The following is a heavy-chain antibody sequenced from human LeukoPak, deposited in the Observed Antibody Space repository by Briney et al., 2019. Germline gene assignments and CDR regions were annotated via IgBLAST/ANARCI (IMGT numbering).Heavy chain of an antibody. CDR1: GGSFSGYY. CDR2: INHSGST. D-gene: IGHD6-19*01. V-gene: IGHV4-34*01. CDR3: ARGRSSGWTNYFDY. J-gene: IGHJ4*02. Sequence: PSETLSLTCAVYGGSFSGYYWSWIRQPPGKGLEWLGEINHSGSTNYNPSLKSRVTISVDTSKNQFSLKLSSVTAADTAVYYCARGRSSGWTNYFDYWGQGTLVTVSS.